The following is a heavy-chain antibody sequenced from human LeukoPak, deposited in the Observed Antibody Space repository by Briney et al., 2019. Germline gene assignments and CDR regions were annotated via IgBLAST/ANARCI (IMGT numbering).Heavy chain of an antibody. CDR3: ARDLRRCSSTSCSNDAFDI. D-gene: IGHD2-2*01. CDR1: GGSISSYY. V-gene: IGHV4-59*01. CDR2: IYYSGST. J-gene: IGHJ3*02. Sequence: PSETLSLTCTVSGGSISSYYWSWIRQPPGKGLEWIGYIYYSGSTNYNPSLKSRVTISVDTSKNQFSLKLSSVTAADTAVYYCARDLRRCSSTSCSNDAFDIWGQGTMVTVSS.